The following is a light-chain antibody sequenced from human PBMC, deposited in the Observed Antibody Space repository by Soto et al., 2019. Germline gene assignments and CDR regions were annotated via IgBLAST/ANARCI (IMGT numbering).Light chain of an antibody. J-gene: IGKJ1*01. Sequence: EMVMTQSPATLSVSPGEGAILSCRASQSVGGNLAWYQQRPGQAPRLLIYGASTRATGFPARFSGSGSGTEFTLTISSLQSEDLAVYYCHEYNTWPGTFGQGTKVEVK. V-gene: IGKV3D-15*01. CDR3: HEYNTWPGT. CDR1: QSVGGN. CDR2: GAS.